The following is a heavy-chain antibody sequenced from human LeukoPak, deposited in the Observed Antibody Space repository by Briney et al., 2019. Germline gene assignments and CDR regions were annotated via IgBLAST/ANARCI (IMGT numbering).Heavy chain of an antibody. CDR3: ARGHGIAAAGTDAFDI. CDR1: VYTFTSYD. J-gene: IGHJ3*02. Sequence: GASVKVSCKASVYTFTSYDINWVRQATGQGLEWMGWMYPNSGNTGYAQKFQGRVTMTRNTSISTAYMELSSLRSEDTAVYYCARGHGIAAAGTDAFDIWGQGTMVTVSS. D-gene: IGHD6-13*01. V-gene: IGHV1-8*01. CDR2: MYPNSGNT.